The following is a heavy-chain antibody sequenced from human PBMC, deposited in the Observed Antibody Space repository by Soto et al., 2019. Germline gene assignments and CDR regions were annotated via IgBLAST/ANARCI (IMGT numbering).Heavy chain of an antibody. V-gene: IGHV4-39*02. CDR3: ARFYGNAFDV. Sequence: SETLSLTCSVSGGSITTSSYNWDWIRQPPGKGLEWIGTIYYDGSTSYNPSLKSQVTISVDTSKNHFALKVNSVTAADTAVYYCARFYGNAFDVWGRGTVVTVSS. J-gene: IGHJ3*01. D-gene: IGHD3-10*01. CDR1: GGSITTSSYN. CDR2: IYYDGST.